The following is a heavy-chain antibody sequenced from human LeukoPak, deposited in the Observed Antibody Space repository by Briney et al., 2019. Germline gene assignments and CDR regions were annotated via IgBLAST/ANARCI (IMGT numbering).Heavy chain of an antibody. CDR2: INHSGST. CDR1: GGSFSGYY. Sequence: SETLSLTCAVYGGSFSGYYWSWIRQPPGKGREWIGEINHSGSTNYNPSLKSRVTISVDTSKNQFSLKLSSVTAADTAVYYCARGTGDDYVWGSYRRPLDYWGQGTLVTVSS. V-gene: IGHV4-34*01. D-gene: IGHD3-16*02. CDR3: ARGTGDDYVWGSYRRPLDY. J-gene: IGHJ4*02.